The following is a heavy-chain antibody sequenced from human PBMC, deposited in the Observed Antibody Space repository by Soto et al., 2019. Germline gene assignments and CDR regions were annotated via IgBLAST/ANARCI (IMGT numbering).Heavy chain of an antibody. CDR2: IYYSGDP. CDR3: ARPDYYRRHGFGP. CDR1: GGSIRSSSSY. V-gene: IGHV4-39*01. Sequence: QLQLQESGPGLVKPSETLSLTCTLSGGSIRSSSSYWAWIRQPPGKGLEWIGSIYYSGDPYYNPSLTSPLTRSVDTSKKQFPRKLSSVTARDPAVYSCARPDYYRRHGFGPWGQGTLVIVSS. J-gene: IGHJ5*02. D-gene: IGHD3-22*01.